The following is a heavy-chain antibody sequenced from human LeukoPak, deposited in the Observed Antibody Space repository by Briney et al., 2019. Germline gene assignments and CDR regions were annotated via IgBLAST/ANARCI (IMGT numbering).Heavy chain of an antibody. V-gene: IGHV3-23*01. CDR2: ISGSAATT. D-gene: IGHD5/OR15-5a*01. Sequence: PGGSLRLSCAASGFTFANSAMSWVRQAPGERLEWVSAISGSAATTSYADSVQGRFTISRDNSKNSPYLQMNSLRPEDTATYYCPKDSATMIVSIWEDWGQGTLGSVSS. J-gene: IGHJ4*02. CDR1: GFTFANSA. CDR3: PKDSATMIVSIWED.